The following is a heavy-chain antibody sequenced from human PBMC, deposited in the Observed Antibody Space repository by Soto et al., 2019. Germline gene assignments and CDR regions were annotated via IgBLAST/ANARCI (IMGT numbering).Heavy chain of an antibody. D-gene: IGHD2-8*01. CDR1: GGSISSYY. V-gene: IGHV4-59*01. Sequence: SETLSLTCTVSGGSISSYYWSWIRQPPGKGLEWIGYIYYSGSTNYNPSLKSRVTISVDTSKNQFSLKLSSVTAADAAVYYCARDPHAGMLFDYWGQGTLVTVSS. J-gene: IGHJ4*02. CDR3: ARDPHAGMLFDY. CDR2: IYYSGST.